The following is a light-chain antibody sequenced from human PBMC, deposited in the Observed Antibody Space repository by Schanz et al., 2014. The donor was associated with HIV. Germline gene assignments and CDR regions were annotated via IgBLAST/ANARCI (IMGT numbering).Light chain of an antibody. CDR1: SSNIGNNY. J-gene: IGLJ2*01. CDR2: DNN. CDR3: GTWDDDLSAVV. V-gene: IGLV1-51*01. Sequence: QSVLTQPPSVSAAPGQKVTISCSGSSSNIGNNYVSWYRHLPGTAPRLLIYDNNERPSGIPDRFSGSKSGTSATLAITGLQTGDEADYYCGTWDDDLSAVVFGGGTKLTVL.